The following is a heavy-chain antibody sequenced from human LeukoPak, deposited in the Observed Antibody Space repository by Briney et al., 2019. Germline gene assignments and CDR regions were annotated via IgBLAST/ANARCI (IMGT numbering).Heavy chain of an antibody. Sequence: ASVKVSCKASGYTFTSYGISWVRQAPGQGLEWMGWISAYNGNTNYAQKLQGRVTMTTDTSTSTAYMELRSLRSDDTAVYYCARDVGGGYFDWLYGYWGQGTLVTVSS. CDR3: ARDVGGGYFDWLYGY. D-gene: IGHD3-9*01. CDR1: GYTFTSYG. J-gene: IGHJ4*02. V-gene: IGHV1-18*01. CDR2: ISAYNGNT.